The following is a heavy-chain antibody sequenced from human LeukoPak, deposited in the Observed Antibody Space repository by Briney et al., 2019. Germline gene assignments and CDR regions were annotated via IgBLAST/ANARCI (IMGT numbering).Heavy chain of an antibody. Sequence: LSCAASGFTFSDYYMSWIRQHPGKGLEWIGYIYYSGSTYYNPSLKSRVTISVDTSKNQFSLKLSSVTAADTAVYYCARDNSDFSITSCYRGFDYWGQGTLVTVSS. CDR3: ARDNSDFSITSCYRGFDY. J-gene: IGHJ4*02. CDR1: GFTFSDYY. V-gene: IGHV4-31*02. CDR2: IYYSGST. D-gene: IGHD2-2*02.